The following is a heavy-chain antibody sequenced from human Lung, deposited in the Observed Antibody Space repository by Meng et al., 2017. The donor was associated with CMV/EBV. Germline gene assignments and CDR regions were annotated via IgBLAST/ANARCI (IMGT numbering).Heavy chain of an antibody. Sequence: ASVKVSXKASGYTFNNYGVTWVRQAPGQGLEWMGWISGNNGNTNYAQNLKDRVTMTTDTSMSTAYMELRSLRSDDAAVYYCARESRYDFWSGSPPYYFGMDVWGQGTTVTVSS. CDR1: GYTFNNYG. CDR3: ARESRYDFWSGSPPYYFGMDV. V-gene: IGHV1-18*01. J-gene: IGHJ6*02. D-gene: IGHD3-3*01. CDR2: ISGNNGNT.